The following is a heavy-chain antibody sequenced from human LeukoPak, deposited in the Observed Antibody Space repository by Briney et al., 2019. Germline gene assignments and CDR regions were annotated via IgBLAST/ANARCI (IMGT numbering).Heavy chain of an antibody. V-gene: IGHV1-2*02. J-gene: IGHJ5*02. CDR2: INPNSGGT. D-gene: IGHD2-21*01. CDR1: GYTFTDYY. CDR3: ARGTNWYSET. Sequence: ASVTVSCKASGYTFTDYYIHWVRQAPGQGLEWMGWINPNSGGTKYSQRFQGRVTMTRATSISTAYMELSSLRSDDTAVYYCARGTNWYSETWGQGTLVTVSS.